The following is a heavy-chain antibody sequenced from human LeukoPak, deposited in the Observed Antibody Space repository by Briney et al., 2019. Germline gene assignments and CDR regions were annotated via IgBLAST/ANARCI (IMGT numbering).Heavy chain of an antibody. V-gene: IGHV4-39*07. J-gene: IGHJ4*02. CDR2: IYYSGST. CDR3: ARVYYDFWSGYNFDY. CDR1: GGSISSSSYY. D-gene: IGHD3-3*01. Sequence: SETLSLTCTVSGGSISSSSYYWGWIRQPPGKGLEWIGSIYYSGSTYYNPSLRSRVTISVDTSKNQFSLKLSSVTAADTAVYYCARVYYDFWSGYNFDYWGQGTLVTVSS.